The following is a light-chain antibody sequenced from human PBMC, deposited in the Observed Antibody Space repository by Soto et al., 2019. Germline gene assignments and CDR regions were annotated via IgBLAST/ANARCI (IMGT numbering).Light chain of an antibody. V-gene: IGLV2-8*01. CDR1: SSDVGGYNF. CDR2: DVT. J-gene: IGLJ2*01. Sequence: QLVLTQPPSASGSPGQSVTISCTGASSDVGGYNFVSWYQQHPGKAPKLMIYDVTKWPSGVPDRFSGSKSGNTASLTVSGLQVDDEADYYCSSYAGSSIPVAFGGGTKLTVL. CDR3: SSYAGSSIPVA.